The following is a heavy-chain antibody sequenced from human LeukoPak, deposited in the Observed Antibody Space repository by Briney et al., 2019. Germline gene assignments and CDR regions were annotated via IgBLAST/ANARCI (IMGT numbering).Heavy chain of an antibody. D-gene: IGHD3-22*01. J-gene: IGHJ4*02. CDR2: INHSGST. Sequence: SETLSLTCTVSGGSISSYYWSWIRQPPGKGLEWIGEINHSGSTNYNPSLKSRVTISVDTSKNQFSLKLSSVTAADTAVYYCARARYYYDSSGYYDAIDYWGQGTLVTVSS. CDR1: GGSISSYY. CDR3: ARARYYYDSSGYYDAIDY. V-gene: IGHV4-34*01.